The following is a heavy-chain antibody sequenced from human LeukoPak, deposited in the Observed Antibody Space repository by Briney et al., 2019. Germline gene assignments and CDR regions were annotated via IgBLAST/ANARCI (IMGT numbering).Heavy chain of an antibody. Sequence: GGSLRLSCAASGFTFSGYAMSWVRQAPGKGLEWVSAISGSGGSTYYADSVKGRFTISRDNSKNPLYLQMNSLRAEDTAVYYCAKFHPTIGVVINYFDYWGQGTLVTVSS. D-gene: IGHD3-3*01. CDR1: GFTFSGYA. CDR2: ISGSGGST. J-gene: IGHJ4*02. V-gene: IGHV3-23*01. CDR3: AKFHPTIGVVINYFDY.